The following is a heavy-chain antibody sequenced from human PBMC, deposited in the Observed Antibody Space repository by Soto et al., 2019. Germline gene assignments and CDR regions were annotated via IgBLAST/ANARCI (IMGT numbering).Heavy chain of an antibody. Sequence: EVQLLESGGGLVQPGGSLRLSCAASGFTFSSYAMSWVRQAPGKGLEWISAVSGSGGSTYYADSVKGRFTISRDNSKDTQYLQMNNRRAEDTAVNYCAKPPDYNWNDYWGQGTLVTVSS. J-gene: IGHJ4*02. D-gene: IGHD1-20*01. V-gene: IGHV3-23*01. CDR3: AKPPDYNWNDY. CDR1: GFTFSSYA. CDR2: VSGSGGST.